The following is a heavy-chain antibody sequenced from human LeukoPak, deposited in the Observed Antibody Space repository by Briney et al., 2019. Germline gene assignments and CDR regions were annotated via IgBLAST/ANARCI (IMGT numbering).Heavy chain of an antibody. CDR1: GFIFRLCG. CDR2: IWYDGSNK. V-gene: IGHV3-33*01. Sequence: PGGSLRLSCAASGFIFRLCGTHGVRQAPGKGLEWVAVIWYDGSNKYYADSVKGRFTISRDNSKNTVYLQMNSLRAEDTAVYYCAGEDQNRDTFFDYWGQGTLVTVSS. D-gene: IGHD2/OR15-2a*01. CDR3: AGEDQNRDTFFDY. J-gene: IGHJ4*02.